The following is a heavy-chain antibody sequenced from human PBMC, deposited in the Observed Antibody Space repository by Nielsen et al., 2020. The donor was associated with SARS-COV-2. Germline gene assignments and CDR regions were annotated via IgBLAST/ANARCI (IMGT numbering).Heavy chain of an antibody. CDR3: ARGGLVVVTAPFDY. Sequence: GSLRLSCTVSGGSISSYYWSWIRQPPGKGLEWIGYIYYSGSTNYNPSLKSRVTISVDTSKNQFSLKLSSVTAADTAVYYCARGGLVVVTAPFDYWGQGTLVTVSS. CDR1: GGSISSYY. D-gene: IGHD2-21*02. J-gene: IGHJ4*02. CDR2: IYYSGST. V-gene: IGHV4-59*01.